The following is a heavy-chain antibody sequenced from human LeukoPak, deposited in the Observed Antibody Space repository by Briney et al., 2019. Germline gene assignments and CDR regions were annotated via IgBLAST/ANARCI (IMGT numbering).Heavy chain of an antibody. D-gene: IGHD2-21*02. CDR3: SRDDYCGGDFPCAFYI. CDR2: ISAYNGNT. V-gene: IGHV1-18*01. Sequence: ASVKVSCKASGYTSTSYGISWVRQAPGEGLEWMGWISAYNGNTNSAQQLQGRVTMTTDTSTSTAYMELRSLRSDDKTVDYCSRDDYCGGDFPCAFYIWGQGTTGTVSS. CDR1: GYTSTSYG. J-gene: IGHJ3*02.